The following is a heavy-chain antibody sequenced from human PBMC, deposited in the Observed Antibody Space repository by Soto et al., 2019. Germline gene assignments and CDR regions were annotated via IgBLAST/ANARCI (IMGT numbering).Heavy chain of an antibody. CDR2: TYYRSKWYN. Sequence: PSQTLSLTCAISGDTVSSNSAAWNWIRQSPSRGLEWLGRTYYRSKWYNDYAVSVKSRITINPDTSKNQFSLQLNSVTPEDTAVYDCARASGYCSSTSCFNLFYLSGQRTPVTVSS. CDR1: GDTVSSNSAA. D-gene: IGHD2-2*01. V-gene: IGHV6-1*01. CDR3: ARASGYCSSTSCFNLFYL. J-gene: IGHJ5*02.